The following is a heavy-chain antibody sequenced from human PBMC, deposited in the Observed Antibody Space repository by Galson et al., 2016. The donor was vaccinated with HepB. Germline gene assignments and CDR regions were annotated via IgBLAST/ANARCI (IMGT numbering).Heavy chain of an antibody. V-gene: IGHV5-51*01. Sequence: SSYWIGWVRQMPGKGLESMGIIYPGDSDTRYSPSFQGQVTISADKSISTAYLQWSSLKASDTAMYYCATHSVAESPDHFDSWGQGTLVTVSS. D-gene: IGHD6-19*01. CDR3: ATHSVAESPDHFDS. CDR2: IYPGDSDT. CDR1: SSYW. J-gene: IGHJ4*02.